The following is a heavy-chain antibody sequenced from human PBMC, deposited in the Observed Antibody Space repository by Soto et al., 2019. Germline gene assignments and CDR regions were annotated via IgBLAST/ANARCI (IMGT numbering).Heavy chain of an antibody. V-gene: IGHV4-59*01. D-gene: IGHD1-7*01. CDR3: AREGLTGTIGLYYYYGMDV. CDR2: LYYGRSA. Sequence: SETLSLTCAVSGDSISSYYCMWIRQPPGKGLESIGYLYYGRSADYNPSLKSRVTLSVDTSTNQCSLTLSSMTAADTAVYYCAREGLTGTIGLYYYYGMDVWGQGTTVTV. J-gene: IGHJ6*02. CDR1: GDSISSYY.